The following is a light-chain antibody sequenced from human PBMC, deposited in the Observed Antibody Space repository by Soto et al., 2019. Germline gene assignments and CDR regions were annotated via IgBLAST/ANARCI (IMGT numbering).Light chain of an antibody. CDR3: QQYNSYSWT. CDR1: QSISSG. J-gene: IGKJ1*01. V-gene: IGKV1-5*01. CDR2: DAS. Sequence: DIQMTQSPSTLSASVGDRVTITCRASQSISSGLAWYQQKPGKAPKLLIYDASSLESGVPSRFSGSGSGTEFPLTISRLQPDDFATYYCQQYNSYSWTFGQGTKVEIK.